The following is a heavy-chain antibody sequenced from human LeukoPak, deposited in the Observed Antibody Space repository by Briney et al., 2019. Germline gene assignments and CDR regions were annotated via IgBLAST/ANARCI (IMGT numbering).Heavy chain of an antibody. D-gene: IGHD1-1*01. V-gene: IGHV3-23*01. CDR3: ARNLKWNLVGFDY. J-gene: IGHJ4*02. CDR2: INNSGDNT. Sequence: GGSLRLSCAASGFTLSSYAMNWVRQAPGKGLEWVSVINNSGDNTFYADSVKGRFTISRDNSKNTLYLQMSSLRGEDTAVYYCARNLKWNLVGFDYWGQGTLVTVSS. CDR1: GFTLSSYA.